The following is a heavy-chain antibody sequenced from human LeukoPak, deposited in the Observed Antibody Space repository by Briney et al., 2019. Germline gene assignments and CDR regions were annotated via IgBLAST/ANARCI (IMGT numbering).Heavy chain of an antibody. D-gene: IGHD4-17*01. Sequence: GGSLRLSCAASGFTFSSYAMSWVRQAPGKGLEWVAFIRYDGSNKYYADSVKGRFTISRDNSKNTLYLQMNSLRAEDTAVYYCAKDERAGDPLFQHWGQGTLVTVSS. CDR2: IRYDGSNK. CDR1: GFTFSSYA. CDR3: AKDERAGDPLFQH. V-gene: IGHV3-30*02. J-gene: IGHJ1*01.